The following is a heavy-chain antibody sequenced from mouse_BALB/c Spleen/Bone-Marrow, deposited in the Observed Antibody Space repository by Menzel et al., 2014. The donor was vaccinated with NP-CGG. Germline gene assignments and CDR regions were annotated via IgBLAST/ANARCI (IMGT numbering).Heavy chain of an antibody. CDR3: GRGAYGLFDY. Sequence: QVQLQQSGAALVRPGASVKMSCKAFGYPFTTYPIEWMRQNHGKSLEWIGNFHPYDDETKYNEQFKGKANLTVDESSTTVYLELSRLTSDDSAIYYCGRGAYGLFDYWGQGTTLTVSS. J-gene: IGHJ2*01. V-gene: IGHV1-47*01. CDR2: FHPYDDET. D-gene: IGHD6-5*01. CDR1: GYPFTTYP.